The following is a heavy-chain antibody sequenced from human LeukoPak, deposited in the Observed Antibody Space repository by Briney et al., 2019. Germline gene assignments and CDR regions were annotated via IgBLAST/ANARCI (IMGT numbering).Heavy chain of an antibody. J-gene: IGHJ4*02. V-gene: IGHV3-30*02. CDR2: TRSDESNK. Sequence: PGGSLRLSCAASGFTFSSYSMNWVRQAPGKGLEWVAFTRSDESNKYYADSVKGRFAISRDNSKNTLYLQMSSLRSEDTAMYYCANFYYGSGTDPSSVTYWGQGTLVTVSS. CDR1: GFTFSSYS. CDR3: ANFYYGSGTDPSSVTY. D-gene: IGHD3-10*01.